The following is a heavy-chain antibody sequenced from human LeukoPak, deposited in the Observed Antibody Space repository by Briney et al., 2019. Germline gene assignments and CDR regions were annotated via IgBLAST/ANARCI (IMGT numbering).Heavy chain of an antibody. D-gene: IGHD3-10*01. V-gene: IGHV4-59*08. Sequence: SETLSLTCTVSGGSISSHYWSWIRQPPGKGLEWIGYIYYSGSTNYNPSLKSRVTISVDTSKNQFSLKLSSVTAADTAVYYCARHYYYGSGSYYALNWFDPWGQGTLVTVSS. CDR3: ARHYYYGSGSYYALNWFDP. CDR2: IYYSGST. CDR1: GGSISSHY. J-gene: IGHJ5*02.